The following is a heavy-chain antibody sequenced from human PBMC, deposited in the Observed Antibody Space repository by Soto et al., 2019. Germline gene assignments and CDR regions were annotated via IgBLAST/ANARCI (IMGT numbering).Heavy chain of an antibody. CDR2: IYYSGST. D-gene: IGHD6-19*01. CDR3: ARSQIAVAGYYFDY. CDR1: GGSISSSSYY. V-gene: IGHV4-39*01. J-gene: IGHJ4*02. Sequence: QLQLQESGPGLVKPSETLSLTCTVSGGSISSSSYYWGWIRQPPGKGLEWIGSIYYSGSTYYHPSLKSRVTISVDTSKNQFSLKLSSVTAADTAVYYCARSQIAVAGYYFDYWGQGTLVTVSS.